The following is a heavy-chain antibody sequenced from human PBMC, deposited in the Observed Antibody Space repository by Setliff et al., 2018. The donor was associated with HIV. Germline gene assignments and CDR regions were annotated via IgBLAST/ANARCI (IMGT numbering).Heavy chain of an antibody. CDR3: ATIPRPSYYYYYYMDV. CDR2: ISVYNGHT. CDR1: GYSFTNLG. J-gene: IGHJ6*03. V-gene: IGHV1-18*01. Sequence: GASVKVSCKASGYSFTNLGLNWVRQAPGQGLEWMGWISVYNGHTNFAQKLQDRVTMTTDTSTSTAYMELRSLRSDDTAVYYCATIPRPSYYYYYYMDVWGKGTTVTVSS. D-gene: IGHD6-6*01.